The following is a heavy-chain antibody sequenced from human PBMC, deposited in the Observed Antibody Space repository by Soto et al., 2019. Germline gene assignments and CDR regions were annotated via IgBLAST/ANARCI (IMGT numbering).Heavy chain of an antibody. D-gene: IGHD6-13*01. J-gene: IGHJ4*02. V-gene: IGHV3-9*01. CDR1: LFTFDDYA. CDR2: ISWNSGII. CDR3: AKEGIATGDYFDY. Sequence: GGSLRLSCAASLFTFDDYAMHWVRHSPGKGLEWVSGISWNSGIIGYADSVKGRFTISRDNAKNSLYLQMNSLRAEDTALYYCAKEGIATGDYFDYWGQGTLVTVSS.